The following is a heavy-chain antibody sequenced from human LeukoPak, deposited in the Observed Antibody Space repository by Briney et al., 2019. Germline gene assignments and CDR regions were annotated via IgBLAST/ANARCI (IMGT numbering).Heavy chain of an antibody. CDR2: IYSSGST. D-gene: IGHD6-19*01. CDR1: GGSISSYY. CDR3: ARGQWLPDDAFDI. Sequence: PSEILSLTCTVSGGSISSYYWSWIRQPAGKGLEWIGRIYSSGSTSYNPSLKSRVTVSIDTSKKLFSLKLTSVTAADTAVYYCARGQWLPDDAFDIWGQGTMVTVSS. V-gene: IGHV4-4*07. J-gene: IGHJ3*02.